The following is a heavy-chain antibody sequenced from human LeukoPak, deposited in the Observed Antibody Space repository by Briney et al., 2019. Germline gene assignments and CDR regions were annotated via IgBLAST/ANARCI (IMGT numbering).Heavy chain of an antibody. CDR1: GGSISSHY. CDR3: ARRHHYYYYMDV. CDR2: IYYSGST. V-gene: IGHV4-59*08. Sequence: SETLSLTCTVSGGSISSHYWSWIRQPPGKGLEWIGYIYYSGSTNYNPFLKSRVTISVDTSKNQFSLNLSSVTAADTAVYYCARRHHYYYYMDVWGKGTTVTVSS. J-gene: IGHJ6*03.